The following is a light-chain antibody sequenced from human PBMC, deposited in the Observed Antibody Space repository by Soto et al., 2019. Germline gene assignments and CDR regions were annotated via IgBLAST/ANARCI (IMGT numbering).Light chain of an antibody. V-gene: IGLV2-14*01. CDR1: SSDVGGYNY. CDR2: EVS. CDR3: SSYSSNAALV. Sequence: QSVLTQPASVSGSPGQSITISCPGTSSDVGGYNYVSWYQQHPGTAPKLIIYEVSYRPSGVSHRFSGSESGNTASLTISGLQAEDEADYYCSSYSSNAALVFGTGTKVTVL. J-gene: IGLJ1*01.